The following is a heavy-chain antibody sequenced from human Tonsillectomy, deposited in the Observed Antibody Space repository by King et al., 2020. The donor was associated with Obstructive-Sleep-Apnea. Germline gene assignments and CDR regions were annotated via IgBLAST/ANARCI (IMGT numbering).Heavy chain of an antibody. Sequence: VQLVESGGGVVQPGRSLRLSCAASGFTFSSYCMHWVRQAPGKVLEWVAVISYAGSNKYYADSGKGRFTIYRDNSKNTLYLQMTSLRAEDTAVYYCAKDSTGTVGATGDNWFDPWGQGTLVTVSS. J-gene: IGHJ5*02. CDR3: AKDSTGTVGATGDNWFDP. D-gene: IGHD1-26*01. V-gene: IGHV3-30*18. CDR1: GFTFSSYC. CDR2: ISYAGSNK.